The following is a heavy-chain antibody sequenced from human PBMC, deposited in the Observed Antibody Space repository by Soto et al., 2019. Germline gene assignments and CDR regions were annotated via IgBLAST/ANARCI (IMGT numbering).Heavy chain of an antibody. Sequence: SETLSLTCTVSGGSINSYFWSWIRQPPGKGLEWIGYIYYSGSTNHNPSLKSRVTISVDTSKNQFSLKLSSLIAADTAVYYCARGLRFLEEAYWGQGTLVTVSS. D-gene: IGHD3-3*01. CDR1: GGSINSYF. J-gene: IGHJ4*02. CDR3: ARGLRFLEEAY. CDR2: IYYSGST. V-gene: IGHV4-59*01.